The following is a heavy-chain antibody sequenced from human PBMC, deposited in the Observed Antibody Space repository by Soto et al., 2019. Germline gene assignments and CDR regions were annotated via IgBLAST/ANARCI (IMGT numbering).Heavy chain of an antibody. CDR2: INSDGSVS. CDR3: ARGDCVGGTCYSLADSFYSYMDV. D-gene: IGHD2-15*01. Sequence: EVQLVESGGGLVQPGGSLRLSCAASGFTFSNYWMYWVRQAPGKGLEWVSRINSDGSVSSYADSVKGRLTISRDNVKNTLYLQMDSLRAEDTAVYYCARGDCVGGTCYSLADSFYSYMDVWCKGTTVTVFS. CDR1: GFTFSNYW. J-gene: IGHJ6*03. V-gene: IGHV3-74*02.